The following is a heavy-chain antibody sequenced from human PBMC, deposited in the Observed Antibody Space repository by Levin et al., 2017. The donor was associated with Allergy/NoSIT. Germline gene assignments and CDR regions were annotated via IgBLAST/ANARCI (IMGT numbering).Heavy chain of an antibody. CDR2: ISSGGST. CDR1: GFTFSSYA. Sequence: GESLKISCAASGFTFSSYAMNWVRQAPGKGLEWVSSISSGGSTYYADSVKGRFTISRDNSKNTLYLQMNSLRAEDTAVYYCAKGLYSSSYYFDCWGQGTLVTVSS. V-gene: IGHV3-23*01. CDR3: AKGLYSSSYYFDC. J-gene: IGHJ4*02. D-gene: IGHD6-6*01.